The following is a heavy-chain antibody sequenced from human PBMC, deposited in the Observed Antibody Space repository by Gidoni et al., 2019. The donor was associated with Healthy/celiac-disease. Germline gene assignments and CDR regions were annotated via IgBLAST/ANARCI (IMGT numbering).Heavy chain of an antibody. D-gene: IGHD3-22*01. CDR2: INPNSGGT. CDR1: GYTFTGYY. Sequence: QVQLVQSGAEVKKPGASVKVSCTASGYTFTGYYMHWVRQAPGQGLEWMGWINPNSGGTNYAQKFQGRVTMTRDTSISTAYMELSRLRSDDTAVYYCARGDDSSGYYYYYGMDVWGQGTTVTVSS. J-gene: IGHJ6*02. CDR3: ARGDDSSGYYYYYGMDV. V-gene: IGHV1-2*02.